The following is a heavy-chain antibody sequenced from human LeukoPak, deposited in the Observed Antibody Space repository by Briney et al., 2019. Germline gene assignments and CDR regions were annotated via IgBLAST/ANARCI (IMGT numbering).Heavy chain of an antibody. CDR1: GGSFSGYY. D-gene: IGHD2-2*01. V-gene: IGHV4-34*01. Sequence: PSETLSLTCAVYGGSFSGYYWSWIRQPPGKGLEWIGEINHSGSTNYNPSLKSRVTISVDTSKNQFSLKLSSVTAADTAVYYCARIDIVVVPAASARSGWSDPWGQGTLVTVSS. J-gene: IGHJ5*02. CDR3: ARIDIVVVPAASARSGWSDP. CDR2: INHSGST.